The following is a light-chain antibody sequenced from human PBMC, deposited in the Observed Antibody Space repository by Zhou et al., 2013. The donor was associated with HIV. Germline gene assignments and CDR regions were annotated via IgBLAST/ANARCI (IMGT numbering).Light chain of an antibody. V-gene: IGKV3-20*01. CDR3: QQYGSSTPT. Sequence: EIVLTQSPGTLSLSPGERATLSCRASQRVSSSYLAWYQQKPGQAPRLLIYGASSRATGVPDRFSGSGSGTDFTLTISRLEPEDFATYFCQQYGSSTPTFGRGTKVQIK. CDR2: GAS. J-gene: IGKJ1*01. CDR1: QRVSSSY.